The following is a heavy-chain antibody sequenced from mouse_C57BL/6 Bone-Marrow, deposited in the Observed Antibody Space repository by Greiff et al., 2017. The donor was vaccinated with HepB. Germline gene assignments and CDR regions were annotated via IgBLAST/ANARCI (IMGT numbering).Heavy chain of an antibody. Sequence: VQLQESGPGLVQPSQSLSITCTVSGFSLTSYGVHWVRQSPGKGLEWLGVIWSGGSTDYNAAFISRLSISKDNSTSQVFFKMNSLQADDTAIYYCARMGDYYFDYWGQGTTLTVSS. CDR2: IWSGGST. J-gene: IGHJ2*01. CDR3: ARMGDYYFDY. CDR1: GFSLTSYG. V-gene: IGHV2-2*01.